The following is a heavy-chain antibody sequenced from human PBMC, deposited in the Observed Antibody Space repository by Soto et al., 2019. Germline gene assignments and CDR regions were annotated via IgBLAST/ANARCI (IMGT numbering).Heavy chain of an antibody. V-gene: IGHV1-69*13. D-gene: IGHD6-13*01. CDR3: AGQGGSRLNWFDP. CDR2: IIPIFGTA. J-gene: IGHJ5*02. Sequence: SVKVSCKASGGTFSSYAISWVRQAPGQGLEWMGGIIPIFGTANYAQKFQGRVTITADESTSTAYMELSSLRSEDTAVYYCAGQGGSRLNWFDPWGQGTLVTVSS. CDR1: GGTFSSYA.